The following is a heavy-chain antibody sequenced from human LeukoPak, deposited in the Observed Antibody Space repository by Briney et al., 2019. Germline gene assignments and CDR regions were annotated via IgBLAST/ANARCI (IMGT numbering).Heavy chain of an antibody. D-gene: IGHD2-2*01. J-gene: IGHJ4*02. Sequence: PSETLSLTCTVSGGSISSYYWSWIRQPPGKGLEWIGEINHSGSTNYNPSLKSRVTISVDTSKNQFSLKLSSVTAADTAVYYCARGRLVVPAAKNYFDYWGQGTLVTVSS. V-gene: IGHV4-34*01. CDR3: ARGRLVVPAAKNYFDY. CDR2: INHSGST. CDR1: GGSISSYY.